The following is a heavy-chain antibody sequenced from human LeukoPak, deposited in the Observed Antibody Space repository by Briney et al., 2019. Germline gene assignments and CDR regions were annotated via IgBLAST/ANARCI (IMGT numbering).Heavy chain of an antibody. Sequence: SETLSLTCAVYGGSFSGYYWSWIRQPPGKGLEWIGEINHSGSTNYNPSLKSRVTISLDTSKNQFSLKLSSVTAADTAVYYCASTRSGCFDYWGQGTLVTVSS. CDR3: ASTRSGCFDY. V-gene: IGHV4-34*01. J-gene: IGHJ4*02. CDR2: INHSGST. CDR1: GGSFSGYY. D-gene: IGHD6-19*01.